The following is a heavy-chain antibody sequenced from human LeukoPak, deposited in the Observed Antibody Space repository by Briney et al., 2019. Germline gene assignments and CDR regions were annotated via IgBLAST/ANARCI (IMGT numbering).Heavy chain of an antibody. CDR3: ARDRSISAAGDTY. Sequence: GGSLRLSCAASGFTFSDYWMHWVRQAPGKGLVWASRVNRDGSSTSYADSVKGRFTISRDNAKNTLSLQMNSLRAEDTAVYYCARDRSISAAGDTYWGQGTLVTVSS. CDR2: VNRDGSST. V-gene: IGHV3-74*01. CDR1: GFTFSDYW. J-gene: IGHJ4*02. D-gene: IGHD6-13*01.